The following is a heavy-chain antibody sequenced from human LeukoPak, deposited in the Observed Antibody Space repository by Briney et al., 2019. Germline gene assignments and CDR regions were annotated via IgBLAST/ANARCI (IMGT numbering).Heavy chain of an antibody. V-gene: IGHV3-74*01. J-gene: IGHJ6*04. CDR3: ARGPYYDILTGLSV. D-gene: IGHD3-9*01. CDR2: INSDGSSI. Sequence: GGSLRLSCAASGFTFSSYWMHWVRQAPGKGLVWVSRINSDGSSIRYADSVKGRFTISRDNAKNTLYLQMNSLRAEDTAVYYCARGPYYDILTGLSVWGKGTTVTISS. CDR1: GFTFSSYW.